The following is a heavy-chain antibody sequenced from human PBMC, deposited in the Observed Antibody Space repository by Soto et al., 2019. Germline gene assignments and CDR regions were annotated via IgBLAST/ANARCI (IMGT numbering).Heavy chain of an antibody. D-gene: IGHD3-10*01. CDR1: GDMFRNSA. J-gene: IGHJ6*02. V-gene: IGHV1-69*06. CDR2: IIPLFRKT. CDR3: ARARLSNGDPNIYFFYGLDV. Sequence: QVQLVQSGAEVKRPGSSVKVSCKASGDMFRNSAFTWVRQAPGQGLDWMGVIIPLFRKTNVAQKFQGRVTFTADKSTSSLYMEVSSLTSEDTAVYYCARARLSNGDPNIYFFYGLDVWGQGTTITVSS.